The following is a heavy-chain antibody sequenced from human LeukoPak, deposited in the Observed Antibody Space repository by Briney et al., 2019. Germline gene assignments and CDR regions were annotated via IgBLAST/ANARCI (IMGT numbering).Heavy chain of an antibody. D-gene: IGHD1-26*01. Sequence: ASVKVSCKASGGTFSSYAISWVRQAPGQGLEWMGRIIPIFSTANYAQKFQGRVTITTDESTSTAYMELSSLRSEDTAVYYCARDSDRYSGSSFDYWGQGTLVTVSS. V-gene: IGHV1-69*05. CDR2: IIPIFSTA. CDR1: GGTFSSYA. CDR3: ARDSDRYSGSSFDY. J-gene: IGHJ4*02.